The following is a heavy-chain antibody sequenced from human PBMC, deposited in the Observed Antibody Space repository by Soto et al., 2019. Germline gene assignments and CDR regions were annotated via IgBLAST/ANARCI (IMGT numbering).Heavy chain of an antibody. CDR1: GYTFTSYD. V-gene: IGHV1-8*01. CDR2: MNPNSGNT. CDR3: AGVGFRYYYDSSGTPDWYYYYGMDV. Sequence: GASVKVSCKASGYTFTSYDINWVRQATGQGLEWMGWMNPNSGNTGYAQKFQGRVTMTRNTSISTAYMELSSLRSDDTAVYYCAGVGFRYYYDSSGTPDWYYYYGMDVWGQGTTVTVSS. D-gene: IGHD3-22*01. J-gene: IGHJ6*02.